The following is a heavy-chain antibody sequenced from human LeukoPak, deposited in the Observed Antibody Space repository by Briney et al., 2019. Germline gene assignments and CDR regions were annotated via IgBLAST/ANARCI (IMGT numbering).Heavy chain of an antibody. V-gene: IGHV4-59*01. CDR2: IYYSGST. Sequence: SETLSLTCTVSGGSISSYYWSWIRQPPGKGLEWIGYIYYSGSTNYNPSLKSRVTISVDTSKNQFSLKLSSVTAADTAVYYCARVVSTVSRTFDYCGQGTLVTVSS. D-gene: IGHD5/OR15-5a*01. CDR3: ARVVSTVSRTFDY. J-gene: IGHJ4*02. CDR1: GGSISSYY.